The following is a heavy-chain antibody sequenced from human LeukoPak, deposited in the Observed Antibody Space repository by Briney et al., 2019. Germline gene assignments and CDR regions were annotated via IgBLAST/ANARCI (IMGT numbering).Heavy chain of an antibody. CDR3: ARVGYSGYDYDY. Sequence: PGGSLRLSCAASGFTFRSYSMNWVRQAPGKGLEWVSSISSSNSYIDYADSVKGRFTISRDNAKNSLYLQMNSLRAEDTAVYYCARVGYSGYDYDYWGQGTLVTVSS. J-gene: IGHJ4*02. D-gene: IGHD5-12*01. CDR2: ISSSNSYI. V-gene: IGHV3-21*04. CDR1: GFTFRSYS.